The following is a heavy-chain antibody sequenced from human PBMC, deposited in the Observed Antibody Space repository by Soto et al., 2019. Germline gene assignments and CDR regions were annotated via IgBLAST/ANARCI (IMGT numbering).Heavy chain of an antibody. Sequence: QVQLVQSGAEVRKPGASVTVSCRSSGDSFNDYYIHWVRQAPGQGCEWMGWINPNGGVTKYAQKCQGWVSMTRDTSTRTVYMQLSRLRSDDTAVYYCARESGGATATLDYYYFYMDVWGTGNTVTVSS. D-gene: IGHD5-12*01. V-gene: IGHV1-2*04. J-gene: IGHJ6*03. CDR1: GDSFNDYY. CDR2: INPNGGVT. CDR3: ARESGGATATLDYYYFYMDV.